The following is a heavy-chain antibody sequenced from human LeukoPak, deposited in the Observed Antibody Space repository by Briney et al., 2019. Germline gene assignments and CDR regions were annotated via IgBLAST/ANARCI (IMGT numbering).Heavy chain of an antibody. D-gene: IGHD5-18*01. Sequence: GGSLRVSCAASGFTFDDYAMNWVRQVPGRGLEWVAGINWIFRITEYADSVKDRFTISRQNTKNSLYLYMNNLGGEDTALYFCARGSVQLWLRDTYYYMDVWGKGTTVTVSS. V-gene: IGHV3-20*04. CDR3: ARGSVQLWLRDTYYYMDV. CDR1: GFTFDDYA. J-gene: IGHJ6*03. CDR2: INWIFRIT.